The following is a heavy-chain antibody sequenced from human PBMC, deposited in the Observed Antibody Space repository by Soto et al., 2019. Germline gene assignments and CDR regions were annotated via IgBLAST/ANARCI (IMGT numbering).Heavy chain of an antibody. V-gene: IGHV1-2*02. CDR2: VDPRTGGA. D-gene: IGHD1-26*01. CDR3: ARDDYGIYPY. J-gene: IGHJ4*02. Sequence: GASVNVSCKASGYAITAYDIHWVRQAPGQGLEWMGWVDPRTGGAIYAQKFQDRVTMTRDTSISTVYMDLSGLRSDDTALYYCARDDYGIYPYWGQGTLVTVSS. CDR1: GYAITAYD.